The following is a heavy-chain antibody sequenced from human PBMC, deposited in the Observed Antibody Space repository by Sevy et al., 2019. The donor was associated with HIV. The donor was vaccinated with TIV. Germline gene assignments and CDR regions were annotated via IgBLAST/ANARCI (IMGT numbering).Heavy chain of an antibody. J-gene: IGHJ5*02. CDR1: GYTFTSYG. Sequence: ASVKVSCKASGYTFTSYGISWVRQAPGQGLEWMGWISAYNGNTNYAQKLQGRVTMTTDTSTSTAYMELRSLRSDDTVVYYCARGDSSGWRGDWFDPWGQGTLVTVSS. D-gene: IGHD6-19*01. CDR2: ISAYNGNT. V-gene: IGHV1-18*01. CDR3: ARGDSSGWRGDWFDP.